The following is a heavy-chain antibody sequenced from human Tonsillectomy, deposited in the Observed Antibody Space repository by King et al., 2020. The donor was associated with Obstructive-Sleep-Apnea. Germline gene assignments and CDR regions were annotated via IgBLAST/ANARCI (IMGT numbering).Heavy chain of an antibody. CDR1: GGSISSYY. Sequence: QLQESGPGLVKPSATLSLTCTVSGGSISSYYWSWIRQPAGTGLEWIVRIYTSGSTNYNPSLKSRVTMSVDTSTTPFSLKLSSVTAADTPVYYCSRDLLDYDIVTDPTQGYYFDYWGQGTLVTVSS. V-gene: IGHV4-4*07. J-gene: IGHJ4*02. CDR2: IYTSGST. D-gene: IGHD3-9*01. CDR3: SRDLLDYDIVTDPTQGYYFDY.